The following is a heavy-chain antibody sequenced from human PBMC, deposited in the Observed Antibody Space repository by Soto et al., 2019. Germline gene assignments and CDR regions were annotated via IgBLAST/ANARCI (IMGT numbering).Heavy chain of an antibody. CDR2: IIPMLDTT. CDR1: GGTFNNYG. CDR3: AIAPLRDGYNYWGVFHY. V-gene: IGHV1-69*06. D-gene: IGHD5-12*01. J-gene: IGHJ4*02. Sequence: QVQLVQSGAEVRKPGSSVKVSCKASGGTFNNYGITWLRQAPGQGLEWMGGIIPMLDTTNYEQKFQGRFTITADKSTNPGYMELKPLRSDDTAIYYCAIAPLRDGYNYWGVFHYWGQGTLVTVSS.